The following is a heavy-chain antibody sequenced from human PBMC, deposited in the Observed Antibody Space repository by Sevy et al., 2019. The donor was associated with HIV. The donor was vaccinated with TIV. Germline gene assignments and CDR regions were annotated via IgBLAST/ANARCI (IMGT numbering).Heavy chain of an antibody. J-gene: IGHJ4*02. Sequence: GGSLRLSCAASGFTFSRYAMNWVRQAPGKGLEWVSGISGSGGSGDKTNYADSVKGRFTISRDDSKNSLYLQLNSLRAEDTAIYYCASIYDSSGYFDYWGQGTLVTVSS. CDR3: ASIYDSSGYFDY. CDR1: GFTFSRYA. V-gene: IGHV3-23*01. CDR2: ISGSGGSGDKT. D-gene: IGHD3-22*01.